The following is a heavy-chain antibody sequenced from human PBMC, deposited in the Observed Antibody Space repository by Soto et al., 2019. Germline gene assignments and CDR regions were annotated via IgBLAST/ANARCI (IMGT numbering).Heavy chain of an antibody. CDR2: ISSSSSYI. J-gene: IGHJ6*02. V-gene: IGHV3-21*01. Sequence: PVGSLRLSCAASGFTFSSYSMNWVRQAPGKGLEWVSSISSSSSYIYYADSVKGRFTISRDNAKNSLYLQMNSLRAEDTAVYYCARPTYSSSSPYYYYGMDVWGQGTTVTVSS. CDR1: GFTFSSYS. CDR3: ARPTYSSSSPYYYYGMDV. D-gene: IGHD6-6*01.